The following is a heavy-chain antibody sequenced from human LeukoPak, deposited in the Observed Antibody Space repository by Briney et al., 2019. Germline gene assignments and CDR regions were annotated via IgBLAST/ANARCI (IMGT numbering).Heavy chain of an antibody. J-gene: IGHJ4*02. Sequence: PGGSLRLSCAASGFTFSSYAMHWVRQAPGKGLEWVSCITSSVSYIYYADSVKGRFTISRDDAKNSLFLQMNSLRAEDTAVYYCARDRGSSFMDWGQGILVTVSS. V-gene: IGHV3-21*01. CDR3: ARDRGSSFMD. D-gene: IGHD6-13*01. CDR2: ITSSVSYI. CDR1: GFTFSSYA.